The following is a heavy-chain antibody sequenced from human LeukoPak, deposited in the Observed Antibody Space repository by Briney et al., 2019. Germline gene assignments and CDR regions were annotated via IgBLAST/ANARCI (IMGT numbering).Heavy chain of an antibody. J-gene: IGHJ5*02. D-gene: IGHD6-13*01. CDR1: GGSISSSSYY. CDR3: ASGIAAAGNWFDP. Sequence: SEALSLTCTVSGGSISSSSYYWGWIRQPPGKGLEWIGSIYYSGSTYYNPSLKSRVTISVDTSKNQFSLKLSSVTAADTAVYYCASGIAAAGNWFDPWGQGTLVTVSS. CDR2: IYYSGST. V-gene: IGHV4-39*01.